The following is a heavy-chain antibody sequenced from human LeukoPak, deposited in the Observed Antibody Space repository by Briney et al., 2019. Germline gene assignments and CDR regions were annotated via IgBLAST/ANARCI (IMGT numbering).Heavy chain of an antibody. D-gene: IGHD2-2*01. J-gene: IGHJ4*02. V-gene: IGHV3-21*01. CDR2: ISSSSSYI. CDR3: AREGVGYCSSTSCPFDY. Sequence: PGGSLRLSCAASGFTFSSYGMHWVRQAPGKGLEWVSSISSSSSYIYYADSVKGRFTISRDNAKNSLYLQMNSLRAEDTAVYYCAREGVGYCSSTSCPFDYWGQGTLVTVSS. CDR1: GFTFSSYG.